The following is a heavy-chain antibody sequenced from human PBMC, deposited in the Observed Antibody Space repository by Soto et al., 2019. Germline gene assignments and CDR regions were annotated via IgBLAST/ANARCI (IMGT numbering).Heavy chain of an antibody. CDR2: ISYDGSNK. V-gene: IGHV3-30-3*01. Sequence: LRLSCAASGFTFSSYAMHWVRQAPGKGLEWVAVISYDGSNKYYADSVKGRFTISRENSKNSVYLEMNILRAEVMSLYYCARETLYYYDSSGFDYWGQGTLVTVSS. CDR3: ARETLYYYDSSGFDY. J-gene: IGHJ4*02. D-gene: IGHD3-22*01. CDR1: GFTFSSYA.